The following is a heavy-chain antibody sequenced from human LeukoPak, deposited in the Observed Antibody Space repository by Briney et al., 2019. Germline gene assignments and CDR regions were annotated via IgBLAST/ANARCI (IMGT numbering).Heavy chain of an antibody. CDR1: GYSISSGYY. J-gene: IGHJ4*02. V-gene: IGHV4-38-2*02. Sequence: SSETLSLTCTVSGYSISSGYYWGWIRQPPGKGLEWIGSLYHSGSTYYNPSLKSRVTISVDTSKNQFSMKLSSVTAADTAVYYCARDNSDPPYNYDSSGGFDYWGQGTLVTVSS. D-gene: IGHD3-22*01. CDR2: LYHSGST. CDR3: ARDNSDPPYNYDSSGGFDY.